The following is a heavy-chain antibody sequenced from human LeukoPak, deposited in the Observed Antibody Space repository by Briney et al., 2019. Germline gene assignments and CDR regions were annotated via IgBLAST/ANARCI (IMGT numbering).Heavy chain of an antibody. D-gene: IGHD2-2*01. CDR1: GFTFDDYA. Sequence: GRSLRLSCAASGFTFDDYAMHWVRQAPGKGLEWVSGISWNSGSIGYADSVKGRFTISRDNAKNSLYLQMNSLRAEDTALYYCAKDIVPYYYYYGMDVWGQGTTVTVSS. J-gene: IGHJ6*02. V-gene: IGHV3-9*01. CDR3: AKDIVPYYYYYGMDV. CDR2: ISWNSGSI.